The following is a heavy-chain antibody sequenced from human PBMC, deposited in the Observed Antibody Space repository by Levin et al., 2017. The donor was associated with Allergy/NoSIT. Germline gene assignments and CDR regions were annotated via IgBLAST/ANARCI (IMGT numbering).Heavy chain of an antibody. CDR2: IKSKTDGGTT. CDR3: RLLLISVVRGVIPDY. Sequence: PGGSLRLSCAASGFTFSNDWMSWVRQAPGKGLEWVGRIKSKTDGGTTDYAAPVKCRFTISRDDSKNTLYLQMNSLKTEDTAVYYCRLLLISVVRGVIPDYWGQGTLVTVSS. D-gene: IGHD3-10*01. J-gene: IGHJ4*02. CDR1: GFTFSNDW. V-gene: IGHV3-15*01.